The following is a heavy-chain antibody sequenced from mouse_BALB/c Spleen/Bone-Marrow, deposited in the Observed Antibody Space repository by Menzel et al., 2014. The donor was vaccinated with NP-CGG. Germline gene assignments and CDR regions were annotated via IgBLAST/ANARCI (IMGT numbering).Heavy chain of an antibody. CDR2: IYPGNSDT. D-gene: IGHD1-1*01. V-gene: IGHV1-5*01. CDR3: TRGITTVVATRAMDY. J-gene: IGHJ4*01. Sequence: EVKVVESGTVLARPGASVKMSCKASGYTFTSCWMHWVKQRPGQGLEWIGAIYPGNSDTSYNQKFKGKAKLTAVTSTSTAYMDLSSLTNEDSAVYYCTRGITTVVATRAMDYWGQGTSVTVSS. CDR1: GYTFTSCW.